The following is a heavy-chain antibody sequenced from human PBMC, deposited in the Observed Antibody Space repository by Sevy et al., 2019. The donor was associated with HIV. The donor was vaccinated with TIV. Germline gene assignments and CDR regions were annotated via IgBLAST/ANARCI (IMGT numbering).Heavy chain of an antibody. J-gene: IGHJ3*02. CDR2: VYYIGGT. CDR3: ARRNDFAI. Sequence: SETLSLTCTVSGVSINSDHWNWIRQPPGKGLEWIGYVYYIGGTNYNPSLKNRVTISVDRTKNQFSLKLTSVTAADTAVYYCARRNDFAIWGQGTMVTVSS. V-gene: IGHV4-59*08. CDR1: GVSINSDH.